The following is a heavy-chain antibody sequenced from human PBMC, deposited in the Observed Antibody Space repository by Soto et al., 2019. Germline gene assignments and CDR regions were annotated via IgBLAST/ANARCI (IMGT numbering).Heavy chain of an antibody. J-gene: IGHJ6*02. D-gene: IGHD2-8*01. V-gene: IGHV3-73*01. Sequence: GGSLRLSCSASGFTFGRSDLHWVRQAPGKGLEWVGRVRSKIHNYATSFADSVRGRFTISRNDSDNTVSLEMSGLKSEDTALYYCSRHEEGRRMVFYGMHVCDQGPTVTVS. CDR1: GFTFGRSD. CDR2: VRSKIHNYAT. CDR3: SRHEEGRRMVFYGMHV.